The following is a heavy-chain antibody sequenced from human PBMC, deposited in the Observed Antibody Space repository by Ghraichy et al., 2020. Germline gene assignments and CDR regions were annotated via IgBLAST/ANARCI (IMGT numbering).Heavy chain of an antibody. Sequence: LSLTCAASGFTFSSYAMSWVRQAPGKGLEWVSAISGSGGSTYYADSVKGRFTISRDNSKNTLYLQMNSLRAEDTAVYYCAKDLQVLRFLEWLLDDAFDIWGQGTMVTVSS. CDR3: AKDLQVLRFLEWLLDDAFDI. CDR2: ISGSGGST. J-gene: IGHJ3*02. D-gene: IGHD3-3*01. CDR1: GFTFSSYA. V-gene: IGHV3-23*01.